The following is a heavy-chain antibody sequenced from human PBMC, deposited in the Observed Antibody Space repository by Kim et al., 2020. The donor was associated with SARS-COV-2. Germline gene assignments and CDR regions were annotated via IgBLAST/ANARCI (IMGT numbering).Heavy chain of an antibody. Sequence: SGPTLVNPTQTLTLTCTLSGFSLSTRGVGVSWIRQPPGKALEWLAIIYWDDDKRYSPSLKSRLTITKDTSRNQVVLTMTNMDPVDTATYYCAHTGEIAVRGTTDYYGLDVWGQGTTVTVSS. D-gene: IGHD3-10*01. V-gene: IGHV2-5*02. CDR2: IYWDDDK. J-gene: IGHJ6*02. CDR1: GFSLSTRGVG. CDR3: AHTGEIAVRGTTDYYGLDV.